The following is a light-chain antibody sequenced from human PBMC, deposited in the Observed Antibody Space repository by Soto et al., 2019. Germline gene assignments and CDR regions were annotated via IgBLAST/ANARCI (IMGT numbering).Light chain of an antibody. V-gene: IGLV2-14*01. Sequence: QSALTQPASVSGSPGQSITISCTGTTSDVGAYNYVSWYQQHPGKAPKLIIYEVSSRPLGVSNRFSGSKSGYTASLTISGLHSEDEADYYCSSYTTSTALVLGGGTQLTVL. CDR2: EVS. CDR3: SSYTTSTALV. J-gene: IGLJ3*02. CDR1: TSDVGAYNY.